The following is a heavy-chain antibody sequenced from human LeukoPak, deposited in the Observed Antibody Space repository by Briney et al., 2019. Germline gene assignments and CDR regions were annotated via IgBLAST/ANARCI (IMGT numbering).Heavy chain of an antibody. J-gene: IGHJ4*02. CDR3: ARRELQQFDY. V-gene: IGHV4-34*01. Sequence: SETLSLTCAVYGGSFSGYYWSWIRQPPGKGLEWIGEINHSGSTNYNPSLKSRVTISVDTSKNQFSLKPSSVTAADTAVYYCARRELQQFDYWGQGTLVTVSS. CDR2: INHSGST. D-gene: IGHD1-7*01. CDR1: GGSFSGYY.